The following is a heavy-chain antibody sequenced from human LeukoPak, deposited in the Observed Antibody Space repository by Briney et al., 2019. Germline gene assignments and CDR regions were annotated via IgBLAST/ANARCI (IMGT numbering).Heavy chain of an antibody. D-gene: IGHD2-15*01. CDR3: ARASDLIGPPRNWFDP. Sequence: ASVKVSCKASGDTFTSYDINWVRQAPGQGLEWMGWINPNSGGTNYAQKFQGRVTMTRDTSISTAYMELSRLRSDDTAVYYCARASDLIGPPRNWFDPWGQGTLVTVSS. V-gene: IGHV1-2*02. J-gene: IGHJ5*02. CDR2: INPNSGGT. CDR1: GDTFTSYD.